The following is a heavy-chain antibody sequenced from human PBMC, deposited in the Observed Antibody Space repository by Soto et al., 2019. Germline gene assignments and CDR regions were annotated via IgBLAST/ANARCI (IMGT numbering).Heavy chain of an antibody. J-gene: IGHJ5*02. Sequence: PWESLKISCKGSGYSFTSYWICWVRQMPGKGLEWMGIIYPGDSDTRYSPSFQGQVTISADKSVSTAYLQWSSLKASDTAMYYCARLNIVVVPAAKNWFDPWGQGTLVTVSS. CDR3: ARLNIVVVPAAKNWFDP. CDR2: IYPGDSDT. V-gene: IGHV5-51*01. D-gene: IGHD2-2*01. CDR1: GYSFTSYW.